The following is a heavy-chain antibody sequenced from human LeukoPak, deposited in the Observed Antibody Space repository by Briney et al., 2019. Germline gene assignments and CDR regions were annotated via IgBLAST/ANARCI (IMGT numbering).Heavy chain of an antibody. J-gene: IGHJ3*02. V-gene: IGHV3-48*03. CDR1: GFSFGSYE. D-gene: IGHD2-21*02. CDR2: ISDIGTTT. Sequence: GGALRLSCVGSGFSFGSYEINWVRQAPGKGPKWVSYISDIGTTTHYADSVKGRFTIFRDNAKNSVYLLMDSLMAEDTAIYYCARDRSKVTAYDDALDIWGQGTMVTVSS. CDR3: ARDRSKVTAYDDALDI.